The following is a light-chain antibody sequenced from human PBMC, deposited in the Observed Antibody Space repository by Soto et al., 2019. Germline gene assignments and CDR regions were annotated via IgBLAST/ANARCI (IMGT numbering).Light chain of an antibody. J-gene: IGKJ1*01. CDR1: QGISNF. Sequence: DIQITQSPSSLSASVGDRVTISCRASQGISNFLAWYQQQPGKVPKLLIYAASTLQSGVPSRFSASGSGTDFTLTISSLQPEDVATYYCQKYNSAPQTFGQGTKVDIK. V-gene: IGKV1-27*01. CDR2: AAS. CDR3: QKYNSAPQT.